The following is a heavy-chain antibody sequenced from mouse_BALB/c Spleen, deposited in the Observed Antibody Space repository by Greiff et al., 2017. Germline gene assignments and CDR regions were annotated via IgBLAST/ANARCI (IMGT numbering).Heavy chain of an antibody. CDR1: GYSITSGYY. CDR2: ISYDGSN. V-gene: IGHV3-6*02. J-gene: IGHJ3*01. Sequence: DVKLQESGPGLVKPSQSLSLTCSVTGYSITSGYYWNWIRQFPGDKLEWMGYISYDGSNNYNPSLKNRISITRDTSKNQFFLKLNSVTTEDTATYYCATFTTATAYWGQGTLVTVSA. CDR3: ATFTTATAY. D-gene: IGHD1-2*01.